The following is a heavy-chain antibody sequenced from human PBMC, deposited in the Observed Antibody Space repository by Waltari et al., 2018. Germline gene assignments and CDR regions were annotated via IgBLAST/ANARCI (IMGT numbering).Heavy chain of an antibody. CDR1: GGSISSGDYY. J-gene: IGHJ3*02. V-gene: IGHV4-30-4*08. Sequence: QVQLQESGPGLVKPSQTLSLTCTVSGGSISSGDYYWSWIRQPPGKGLEWIGYIYYSGSTYYHPSLKSRVTISVDTSKNQFSLKLSSVTAADTAVYYCAREEGGCSGGSCPVDAFDIWGQGTMVTVSS. D-gene: IGHD2-15*01. CDR2: IYYSGST. CDR3: AREEGGCSGGSCPVDAFDI.